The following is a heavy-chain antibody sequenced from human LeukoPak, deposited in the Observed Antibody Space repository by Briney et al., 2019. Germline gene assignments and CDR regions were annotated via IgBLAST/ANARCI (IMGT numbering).Heavy chain of an antibody. V-gene: IGHV3-20*04. CDR1: GFTFDDYG. CDR3: ARVRGKQWLLFDY. CDR2: INWNGGST. D-gene: IGHD6-19*01. Sequence: GGSLRLSCAASGFTFDDYGMSWVRQAPGQGLAWVSRINWNGGSTGYADSVKGRFTISRDNAKNSLYLQMNSLRAEDTALYYCARVRGKQWLLFDYWGQGTLVTVSS. J-gene: IGHJ4*02.